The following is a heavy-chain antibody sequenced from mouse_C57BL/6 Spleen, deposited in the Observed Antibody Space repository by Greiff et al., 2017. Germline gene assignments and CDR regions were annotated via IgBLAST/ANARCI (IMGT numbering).Heavy chain of an antibody. Sequence: DVMLVESGGGLVKPGGSLKLSCAASGFTFSSYAMSWVRQTPEKRLEWVATISDGGSYTYYPDNVKGRFTISRDNAKNNLYLQMSHLKSEDTAMYYCAREGKLQYYFDYWGQGTTLTVSS. CDR1: GFTFSSYA. CDR2: ISDGGSYT. CDR3: AREGKLQYYFDY. J-gene: IGHJ2*01. V-gene: IGHV5-4*01. D-gene: IGHD1-3*01.